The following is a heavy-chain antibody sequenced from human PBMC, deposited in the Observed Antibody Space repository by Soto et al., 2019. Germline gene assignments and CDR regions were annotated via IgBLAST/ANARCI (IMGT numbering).Heavy chain of an antibody. V-gene: IGHV1-18*04. CDR2: ISAYNGNT. D-gene: IGHD6-19*01. CDR3: ARAGRYSSGWYFSAYYFDY. Sequence: RASVKVSCKASGYTFTSCGISWVRQAPGQGLEWMGWISAYNGNTNYAQKLQGRVTMTTDTSTSTAYMELRSLRSDDTAVYYCARAGRYSSGWYFSAYYFDYWGQGTLVTVSS. J-gene: IGHJ4*02. CDR1: GYTFTSCG.